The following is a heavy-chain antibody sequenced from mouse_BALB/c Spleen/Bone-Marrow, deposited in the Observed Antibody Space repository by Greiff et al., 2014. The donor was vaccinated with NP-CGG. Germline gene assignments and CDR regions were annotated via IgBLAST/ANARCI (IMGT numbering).Heavy chain of an antibody. CDR1: GYTFTSYY. V-gene: IGHV1S81*02. CDR2: INPGNGGT. Sequence: VQLQQSGAELVKPGASVKLSCKASGYTFTSYYMYWVKQRPGQGLEWIGEINPGNGGTNFNEKFKSRATLTVDKSSSTAYMQLSSLTSEDSAVYYCTRLPHWGQGTSVTVSS. J-gene: IGHJ4*01. D-gene: IGHD5-1*01. CDR3: TRLPH.